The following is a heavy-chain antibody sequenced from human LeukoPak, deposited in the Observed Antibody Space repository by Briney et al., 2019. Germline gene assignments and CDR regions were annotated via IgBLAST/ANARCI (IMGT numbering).Heavy chain of an antibody. CDR1: GFTFSDYY. Sequence: GGSLRLSCAASGFTFSDYYMNWIRQAPGKGLEWVSYIRSGGEGTYYADSVKGRFTISRDNAKNLLYLQMDSLRAEDTAVYYCAREEHSPVIAYWGQGTTVTVSS. V-gene: IGHV3-11*01. D-gene: IGHD3-10*01. J-gene: IGHJ6*02. CDR2: IRSGGEGT. CDR3: AREEHSPVIAY.